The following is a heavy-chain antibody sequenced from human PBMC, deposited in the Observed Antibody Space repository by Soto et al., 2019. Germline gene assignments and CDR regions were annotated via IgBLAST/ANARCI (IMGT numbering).Heavy chain of an antibody. CDR3: TTWALLMVYATDY. V-gene: IGHV3-15*07. CDR2: IKSKTDGGTT. CDR1: RFNLSNAC. J-gene: IGHJ4*02. D-gene: IGHD2-8*01. Sequence: PGGSLRLSSAPSRFNLSNACINWVRQDTGKGLERIGRIKSKTDGGTTDYAAPVKGIFTISRDDSKNTLYLQMKSLKTEDTAVYYCTTWALLMVYATDYWGQGTLVTVSS.